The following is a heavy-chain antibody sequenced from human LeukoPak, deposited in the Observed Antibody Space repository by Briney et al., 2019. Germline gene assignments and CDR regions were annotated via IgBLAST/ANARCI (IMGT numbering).Heavy chain of an antibody. V-gene: IGHV3-74*01. CDR1: GFTFSSYW. CDR3: ARDSPYGSGVDY. J-gene: IGHJ4*02. CDR2: INSDGSST. D-gene: IGHD6-19*01. Sequence: GRSLRLSCAASGFTFSSYWMHWVRQAPGKGLAWVSRINSDGSSTSYADSVKGRFTISRDNAKNTLYLRMNSLRVEDTAVYYCARDSPYGSGVDYWGQGTLVTVSS.